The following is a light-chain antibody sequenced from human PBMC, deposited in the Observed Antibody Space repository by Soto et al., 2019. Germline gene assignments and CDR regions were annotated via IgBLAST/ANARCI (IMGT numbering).Light chain of an antibody. CDR1: SSDVGAYNY. CDR2: DVS. Sequence: ALTQPASVSGSPGQSIAISCTGTSSDVGAYNYVSWYQQHPGKAPKLMIYDVSNRPSGVSDRFSGSKSGNTASLTISGLQAEDEADYYCSSYTSSSTYVFGTGTKVTVL. J-gene: IGLJ1*01. V-gene: IGLV2-14*01. CDR3: SSYTSSSTYV.